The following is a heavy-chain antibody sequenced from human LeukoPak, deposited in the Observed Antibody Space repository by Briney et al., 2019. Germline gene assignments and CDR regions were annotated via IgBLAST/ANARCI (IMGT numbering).Heavy chain of an antibody. D-gene: IGHD6-19*01. J-gene: IGHJ4*02. CDR3: ARARGSGWSFRFYFDY. V-gene: IGHV4-31*02. CDR2: IYYSGST. Sequence: SETLSLTCTVSGGSISSGRYYWSWIRQHPGDGLEWIGYIYYSGSTYYNPSLKSRVTISIDTSKNHFSLKLSSVTAADTAVYYCARARGSGWSFRFYFDYWGQGTLVTVSS. CDR1: GGSISSGRYY.